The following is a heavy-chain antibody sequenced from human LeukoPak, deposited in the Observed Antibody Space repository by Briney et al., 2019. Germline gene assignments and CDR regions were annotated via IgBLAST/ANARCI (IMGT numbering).Heavy chain of an antibody. CDR3: ARANVLQAWFDP. Sequence: SETLSLTCTVSGGSISSGGYYWSWIRQHPGKGLEWIGYIYYSGSTYYNPSLKSRVTISVDTSKNQFSLKLSSVTAADTAVYYCARANVLQAWFDPWGQGTLVTVSS. CDR1: GGSISSGGYY. CDR2: IYYSGST. V-gene: IGHV4-31*03. J-gene: IGHJ5*02.